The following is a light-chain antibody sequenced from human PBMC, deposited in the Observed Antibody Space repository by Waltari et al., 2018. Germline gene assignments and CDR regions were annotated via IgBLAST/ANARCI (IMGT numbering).Light chain of an antibody. V-gene: IGLV2-14*03. CDR1: NSDVGGYNY. CDR3: SSYTSSSNLDV. J-gene: IGLJ1*01. CDR2: DVS. Sequence: TISCTGTNSDVGGYNYVSWYQQHPGKAPKLMIYDVSNRPSGVSNRFSGSKSGNTASLTISGLQAEDEADYYCSSYTSSSNLDVFGSGTKVTVL.